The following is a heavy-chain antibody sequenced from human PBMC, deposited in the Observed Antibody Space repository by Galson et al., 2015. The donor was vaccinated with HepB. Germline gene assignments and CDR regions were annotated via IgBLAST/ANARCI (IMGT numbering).Heavy chain of an antibody. Sequence: SLRLSCAVSGFTFSTDWMSWVRQAPGKGLEWVANIKEDGSVKSYVDSVKGRFTISTDNAKNSLYLQMNSLRAEDTAVYYCAKAVALYFYYGLDVWGQGTTVTVSS. V-gene: IGHV3-7*03. CDR2: IKEDGSVK. CDR3: AKAVALYFYYGLDV. J-gene: IGHJ6*02. CDR1: GFTFSTDW.